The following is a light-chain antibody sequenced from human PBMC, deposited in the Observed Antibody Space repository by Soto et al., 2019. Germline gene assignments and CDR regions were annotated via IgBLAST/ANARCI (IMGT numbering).Light chain of an antibody. CDR2: AAS. CDR1: QDIRND. J-gene: IGKJ1*01. Sequence: AIQMTQSPSSLSASVGGRVTLTCRASQDIRNDLGWYQQKPGMAPRFLIDAASNLQSGVPSRFSGPGSGTDFTLTISSLQPEDFATYYCVQHYNYPPTFGQGTKVDIK. V-gene: IGKV1-6*01. CDR3: VQHYNYPPT.